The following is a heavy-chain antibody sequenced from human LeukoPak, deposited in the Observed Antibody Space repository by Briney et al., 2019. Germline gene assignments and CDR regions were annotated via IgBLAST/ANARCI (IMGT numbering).Heavy chain of an antibody. CDR1: GFAFSSYA. V-gene: IGHV3-23*01. CDR2: ISGSGGST. CDR3: AEDIQPYATTHPSVDY. Sequence: GGSLRLSCAASGFAFSSYAMSWVRQAPGKGLEWVSAISGSGGSTYYADSVKGRFTISRDNSKNTLYLQMNSLRAEDTAVYYCAEDIQPYATTHPSVDYWGQGTLVTVSS. D-gene: IGHD2-2*01. J-gene: IGHJ4*02.